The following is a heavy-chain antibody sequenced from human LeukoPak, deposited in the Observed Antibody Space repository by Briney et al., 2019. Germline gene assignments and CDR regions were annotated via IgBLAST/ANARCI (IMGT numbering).Heavy chain of an antibody. CDR3: ARDPDLYSSSPKYDY. D-gene: IGHD3-22*01. V-gene: IGHV3-30*04. CDR2: ISYDGSNK. J-gene: IGHJ4*02. Sequence: PGRSLRLSCAASGFTFSSYAMHWVRQAPGKGLEWVAVISYDGSNKYDADSVKGRFTISRDNSENTLYLQMNSLRAEDTAVYYCARDPDLYSSSPKYDYWGQGTLVTVSS. CDR1: GFTFSSYA.